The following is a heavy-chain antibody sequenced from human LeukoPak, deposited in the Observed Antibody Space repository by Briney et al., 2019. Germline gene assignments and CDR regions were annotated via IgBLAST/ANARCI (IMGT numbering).Heavy chain of an antibody. J-gene: IGHJ4*02. CDR2: IKQDGSLK. V-gene: IGHV3-7*05. CDR3: ARELSSGIDY. CDR1: GFTFTTYW. Sequence: GGSLRLSCAASGFTFTTYWMSWVRQAPGEGLEWLANIKQDGSLKNYVDSVKGRFTFSRDSAKNSLYLQMNSLRAEDTAVYYCARELSSGIDYWGQGTLVTVSS. D-gene: IGHD3-22*01.